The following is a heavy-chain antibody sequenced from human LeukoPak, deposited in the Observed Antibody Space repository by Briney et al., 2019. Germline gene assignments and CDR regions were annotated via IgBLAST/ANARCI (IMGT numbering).Heavy chain of an antibody. CDR1: GYTFTSYD. D-gene: IGHD3-22*01. J-gene: IGHJ4*02. CDR2: MNPNSGNT. Sequence: ASVKVSCKASGYTFTSYDINWVRQATGQGLEWMGWMNPNSGNTGYAQKFLGRVTMTRNTSISTAYMELSSLRSEDTAVYYCARGLNYDSSGYYFFWGQGTLVTVSS. CDR3: ARGLNYDSSGYYFF. V-gene: IGHV1-8*01.